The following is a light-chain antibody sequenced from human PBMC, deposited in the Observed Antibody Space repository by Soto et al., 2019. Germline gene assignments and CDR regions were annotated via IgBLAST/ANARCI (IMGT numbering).Light chain of an antibody. CDR1: QSISSW. CDR2: DAS. J-gene: IGKJ5*01. Sequence: DMQMTQAPSTLSASVGDRVTITCRVSQSISSWLAWYQQKPGKAPKLLIYDASNLGSGVPSRFSGSGSGTEFTLTISSLQPDDFATYYCQQYNSYPITFGQGTRLEIK. V-gene: IGKV1-5*01. CDR3: QQYNSYPIT.